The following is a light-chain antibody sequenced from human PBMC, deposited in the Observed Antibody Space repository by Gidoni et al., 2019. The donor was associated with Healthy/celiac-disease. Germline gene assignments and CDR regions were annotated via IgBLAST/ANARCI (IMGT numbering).Light chain of an antibody. CDR1: QSVSSY. CDR3: RQRSNWRFT. V-gene: IGKV3-11*01. J-gene: IGKJ3*01. CDR2: DAS. Sequence: ETVLTQSPATLSLSPGERATLPCRASQSVSSYLAWYQQKPGQAPRLLIYDASNRATGIPARFSGSGSGTDFTLTISSLEPEDFAVYYCRQRSNWRFTFGPGTKVDIK.